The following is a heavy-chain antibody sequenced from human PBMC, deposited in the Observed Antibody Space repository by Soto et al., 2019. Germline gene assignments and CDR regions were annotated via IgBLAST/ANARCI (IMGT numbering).Heavy chain of an antibody. Sequence: EVQLVESGGGLIQPGGSLRLSCAASGFTFSSNDMNWVRQAAGKGLEWVSLIYSGGSTYYAGSVKGRFTISRDNSKNTLDLQMSSLRAEVTAVYYFATRPLLPGAPWGQGTMVTVSS. CDR3: ATRPLLPGAP. V-gene: IGHV3-53*01. D-gene: IGHD3-22*01. CDR2: IYSGGST. J-gene: IGHJ3*01. CDR1: GFTFSSND.